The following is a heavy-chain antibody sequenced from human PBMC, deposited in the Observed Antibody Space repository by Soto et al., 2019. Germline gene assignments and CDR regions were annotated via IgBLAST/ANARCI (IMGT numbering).Heavy chain of an antibody. V-gene: IGHV3-23*01. Sequence: PGGSLRLSCAASGFTFSIYSMSWVRQAPGKGLEWVSGISATGGSKHYADSVRGRFAISRDNFKATLFLYMNSLRAEDTAVYYCAKSTGDTWTKHYFDYWGKGILVTVAS. D-gene: IGHD1-1*01. J-gene: IGHJ4*02. CDR1: GFTFSIYS. CDR3: AKSTGDTWTKHYFDY. CDR2: ISATGGSK.